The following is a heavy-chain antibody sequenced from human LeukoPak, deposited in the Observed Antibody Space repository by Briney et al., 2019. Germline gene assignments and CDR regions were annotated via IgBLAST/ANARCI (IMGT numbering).Heavy chain of an antibody. Sequence: GGSLRLSCAASGFTFSSYSMNWVRQAPGKGLEWVSYISSSSSTIYYADSVKGRFTISRDNAKNSLYLQMNSLRAEDTAVYYCASPPASCRGPSCNDYWGQGTLVTVSS. CDR2: ISSSSSTI. D-gene: IGHD2-2*01. V-gene: IGHV3-48*04. J-gene: IGHJ4*02. CDR3: ASPPASCRGPSCNDY. CDR1: GFTFSSYS.